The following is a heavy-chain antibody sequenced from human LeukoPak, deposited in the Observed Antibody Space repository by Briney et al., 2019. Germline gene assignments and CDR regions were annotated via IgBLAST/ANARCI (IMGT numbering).Heavy chain of an antibody. CDR3: ARDRAITMVRGVPGPGNDY. J-gene: IGHJ4*02. D-gene: IGHD3-10*01. CDR2: ISAYNGIT. CDR1: GYTFTSYG. V-gene: IGHV1-18*01. Sequence: ASVKVSCKASGYTFTSYGISWVRQAPGQGLEWMGWISAYNGITNYAQKLQGRVTMTTDTSTSTAYMELRSLRSDDTAVYYCARDRAITMVRGVPGPGNDYWGEGTLVTVSS.